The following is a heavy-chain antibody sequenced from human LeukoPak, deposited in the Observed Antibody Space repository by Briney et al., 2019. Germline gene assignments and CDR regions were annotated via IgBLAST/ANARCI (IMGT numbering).Heavy chain of an antibody. CDR2: IKQDGTEN. D-gene: IGHD1-26*01. J-gene: IGHJ4*02. Sequence: GGSLTLSCAASGFTFSRYWMTWVRQAPGKGLEWVANIKQDGTENLHVDSVKGPFTISRAKAKNSLYLQMNRLRAKDTAVYYCARDSEWGLLRSDYWGEGTLVTVSS. V-gene: IGHV3-7*05. CDR3: ARDSEWGLLRSDY. CDR1: GFTFSRYW.